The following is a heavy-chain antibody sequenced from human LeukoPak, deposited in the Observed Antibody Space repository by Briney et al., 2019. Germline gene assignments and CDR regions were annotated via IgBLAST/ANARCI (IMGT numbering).Heavy chain of an antibody. CDR1: GGSISSGNYC. CDR3: ARQWFGELLPRD. Sequence: SETLSLTCIVSGGSISSGNYCWSWIRQPAGKGLEWLGHIYTSGSTNYNPSLKSRVTISVDTSKNQFSLKLSSVTAADTAVYYCARQWFGELLPRDWGQGTLVTVSS. CDR2: IYTSGST. D-gene: IGHD3-10*01. J-gene: IGHJ4*02. V-gene: IGHV4-61*09.